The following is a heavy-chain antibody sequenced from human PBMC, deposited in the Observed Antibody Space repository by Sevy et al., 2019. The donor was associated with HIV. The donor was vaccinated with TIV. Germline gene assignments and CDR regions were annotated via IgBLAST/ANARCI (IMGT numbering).Heavy chain of an antibody. J-gene: IGHJ4*02. Sequence: GGSLRLSCAASGFTFTNAWMNWVRQVPGKGLEWVGRIKSETYSGTPDSAAPVKGSFTISRDNSANTLYLKMISLKTEESVVFYCATDVGLQLELLGARFFDSWGQGTLVTVSS. CDR3: ATDVGLQLELLGARFFDS. CDR1: GFTFTNAW. D-gene: IGHD6-13*01. V-gene: IGHV3-15*07. CDR2: IKSETYSGTP.